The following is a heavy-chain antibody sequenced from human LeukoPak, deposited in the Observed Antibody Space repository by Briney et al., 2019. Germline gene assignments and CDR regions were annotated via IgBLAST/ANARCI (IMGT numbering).Heavy chain of an antibody. V-gene: IGHV1-2*02. J-gene: IGHJ5*02. Sequence: ASVKVSCKASGYTFTDYYINWVRQAPGQGLEWMGWINPNSGDTNYAQKFQGRVTMTRDTSISTAYMELSRLRSDDTAVYYCARGRGGYSSGWYRNWFDPWGQGTLVTVSS. CDR3: ARGRGGYSSGWYRNWFDP. CDR1: GYTFTDYY. D-gene: IGHD6-19*01. CDR2: INPNSGDT.